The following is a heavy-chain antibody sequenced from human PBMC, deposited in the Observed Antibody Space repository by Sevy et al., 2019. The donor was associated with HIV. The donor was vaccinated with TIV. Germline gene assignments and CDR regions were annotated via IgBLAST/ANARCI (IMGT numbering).Heavy chain of an antibody. CDR3: ARDFAHQQGY. V-gene: IGHV3-48*01. D-gene: IGHD3-3*01. Sequence: GGSLRLSCAASGFTFSSYSMNWVRQAPGKGLEWVSYISSSSSTIYYADSVKGRFTISRDNAKNSLYLQMNSLRAEDTAVYYWARDFAHQQGYWGQGTLVTVSS. CDR2: ISSSSSTI. CDR1: GFTFSSYS. J-gene: IGHJ4*02.